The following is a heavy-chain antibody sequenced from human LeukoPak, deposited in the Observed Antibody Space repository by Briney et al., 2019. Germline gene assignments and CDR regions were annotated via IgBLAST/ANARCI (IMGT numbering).Heavy chain of an antibody. D-gene: IGHD3-10*01. CDR2: IRYDGSNK. Sequence: GGSLRLSCAASGFTFSSYGMHWVRQAPGKGLEWVAFIRYDGSNKYYADSVKGRFTISRDNSKNTLYLQMNSLRAEDTAVYYCASLPAGSGSYYSRPVDYWGQGTLVTVSS. CDR1: GFTFSSYG. CDR3: ASLPAGSGSYYSRPVDY. J-gene: IGHJ4*02. V-gene: IGHV3-30*02.